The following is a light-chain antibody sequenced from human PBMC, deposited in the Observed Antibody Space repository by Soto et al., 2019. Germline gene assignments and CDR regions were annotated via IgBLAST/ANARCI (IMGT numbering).Light chain of an antibody. CDR3: QQHNSYPQT. CDR1: QGISSN. V-gene: IGKV1-9*01. CDR2: AAS. J-gene: IGKJ4*01. Sequence: IQWTHAPSSLSASLGGRVTITFRASQGISSNLAWYQQKPGQAPKLLIYAASTWASGVPSRFSGSGSGTEFTLTISSLQHEDFATYYCQQHNSYPQTFGGGTKVDIK.